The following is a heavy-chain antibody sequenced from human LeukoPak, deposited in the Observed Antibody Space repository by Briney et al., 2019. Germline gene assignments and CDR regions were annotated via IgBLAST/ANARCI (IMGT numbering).Heavy chain of an antibody. CDR2: ISAYNGNT. Sequence: GAPVKVSCKASGYTFTSYGISWVRQAPGQGLEWMGWISAYNGNTNYAQKLQGRVTMTTDTSTSTAYMELRSLRSDDTAVYYCARDYSGSYSVDYFDYWGQGTLVTVSP. CDR1: GYTFTSYG. CDR3: ARDYSGSYSVDYFDY. V-gene: IGHV1-18*01. J-gene: IGHJ4*02. D-gene: IGHD1-26*01.